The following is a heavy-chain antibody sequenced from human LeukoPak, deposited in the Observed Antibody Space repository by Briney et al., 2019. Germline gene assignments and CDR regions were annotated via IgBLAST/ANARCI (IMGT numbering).Heavy chain of an antibody. CDR3: ARDGQYTSSWYDFDF. CDR1: GFTFSSYG. D-gene: IGHD6-13*01. CDR2: IGFDGRNK. J-gene: IGHJ4*02. V-gene: IGHV3-33*01. Sequence: GGSLRLSCAASGFTFSSYGMHWVRQAPGKGLEWVAVIGFDGRNKYYADSVKGRFIISRDNSKNTLYLQMNILRAEDTAVYYCARDGQYTSSWYDFDFWGQGTLVTVSS.